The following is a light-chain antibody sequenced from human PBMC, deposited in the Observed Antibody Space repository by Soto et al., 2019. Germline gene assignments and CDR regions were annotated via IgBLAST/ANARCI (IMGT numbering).Light chain of an antibody. CDR2: NVS. CDR1: SRNVGGNNY. V-gene: IGLV2-14*01. J-gene: IGLJ2*01. CDR3: SSYTSSSTLRV. Sequence: QSVLTQPASVSGSPGQSITISCTGTSRNVGGNNYVSWYQQHPGKAPKLMIYNVSNRPSGVSNRFSGSKSGNTASLTISGLQAEDEADYYCSSYTSSSTLRVFGGGTKVTVL.